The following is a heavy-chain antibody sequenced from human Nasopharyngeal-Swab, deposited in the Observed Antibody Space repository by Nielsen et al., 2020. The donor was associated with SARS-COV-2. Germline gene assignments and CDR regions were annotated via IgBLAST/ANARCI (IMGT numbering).Heavy chain of an antibody. D-gene: IGHD2-2*01. CDR2: ISAYNGNT. Sequence: ASVKVSCKASGYTFTSYGISWVRQAPGQGLEWMGWISAYNGNTNYAQKLQGRVTMTTDTSTSTAYMELGSLRSDDTAVYYCARENIVVVPAATYYYGMDVWGQGTTVTVSS. V-gene: IGHV1-18*01. J-gene: IGHJ6*02. CDR3: ARENIVVVPAATYYYGMDV. CDR1: GYTFTSYG.